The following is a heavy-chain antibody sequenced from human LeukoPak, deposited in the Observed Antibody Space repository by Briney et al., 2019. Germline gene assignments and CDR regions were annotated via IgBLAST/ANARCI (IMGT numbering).Heavy chain of an antibody. V-gene: IGHV3-48*04. J-gene: IGHJ4*02. Sequence: PGGSLRLSCAASGFTFRSYSMNWVRQAPGKGLEWVSYISSSSSTVYYADSVKGRFTISRDNAKNSLYLQMNSLRAEDTAVYYCARGTGDYGDYWGQGTLVTVSS. D-gene: IGHD4-17*01. CDR2: ISSSSSTV. CDR3: ARGTGDYGDY. CDR1: GFTFRSYS.